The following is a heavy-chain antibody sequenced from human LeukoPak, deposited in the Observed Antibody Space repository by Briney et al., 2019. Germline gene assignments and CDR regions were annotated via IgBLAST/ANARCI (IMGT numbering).Heavy chain of an antibody. CDR3: ARSDGYSTNFDY. CDR2: IYYSGST. CDR1: GGSISSYY. D-gene: IGHD5-24*01. J-gene: IGHJ4*02. V-gene: IGHV4-59*01. Sequence: PSETLSLTCTVSGGSISSYYWSWIRQPPGKGLEWIGYIYYSGSTNYNPSLKSRVTISVDTSKNQFSLKLRSVTAADTAVYYCARSDGYSTNFDYWGQGTLVTVSS.